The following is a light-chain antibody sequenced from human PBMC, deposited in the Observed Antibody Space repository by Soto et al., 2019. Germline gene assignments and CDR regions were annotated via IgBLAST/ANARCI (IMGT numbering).Light chain of an antibody. CDR1: SSNIGSNY. Sequence: QSVLTQPPSASGTPGQRVTISCSGSSSNIGSNYVYWYQQLPGTAPKLLIYRNNQRPSGVPDRFSGSKSGTSASLAISGLRSGDEADYYCAAWDDSLWVFGGGTKVTVL. V-gene: IGLV1-47*01. CDR3: AAWDDSLWV. J-gene: IGLJ3*02. CDR2: RNN.